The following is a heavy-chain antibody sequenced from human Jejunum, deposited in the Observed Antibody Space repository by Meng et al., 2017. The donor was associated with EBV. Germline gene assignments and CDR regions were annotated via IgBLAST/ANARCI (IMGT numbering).Heavy chain of an antibody. D-gene: IGHD5-24*01. CDR1: GFSLSTSGVG. J-gene: IGHJ4*02. CDR2: TYWDADK. Sequence: HIPLKGSGPTLVKPTQTLTLTCTFSGFSLSTSGVGVAWFRQPPGKALEWLALTYWDADKRYNPSLRDRLSITKDTSKNQVVLTMTNMDPVDTATYFCAHRGYNFAFDYWGQGALVTVSS. V-gene: IGHV2-5*02. CDR3: AHRGYNFAFDY.